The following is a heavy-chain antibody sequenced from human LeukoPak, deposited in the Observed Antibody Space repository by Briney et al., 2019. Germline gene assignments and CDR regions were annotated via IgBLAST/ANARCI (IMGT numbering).Heavy chain of an antibody. CDR2: ISSSSSYI. D-gene: IGHD6-13*01. CDR3: ARVPAEYYSSSWYLDY. CDR1: GFTFSSYS. V-gene: IGHV3-21*01. Sequence: GGSLRLSCAASGFTFSSYSMNWVRQAPGKGLEWVSSISSSSSYIYYADSVKGRFTISRDNAKNSLYLQMNSLRAEDTAVYYCARVPAEYYSSSWYLDYWGQGTLVTVSS. J-gene: IGHJ4*02.